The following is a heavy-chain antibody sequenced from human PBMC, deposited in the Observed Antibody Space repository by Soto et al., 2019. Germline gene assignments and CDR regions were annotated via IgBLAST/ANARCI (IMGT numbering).Heavy chain of an antibody. V-gene: IGHV5-51*01. CDR2: IYPGDSDT. CDR3: ARQSTAASRPRLGFDP. CDR1: GYSFTSYW. J-gene: IGHJ5*02. Sequence: CKGSGYSFTSYWIGCVRQMPGKGLEWMGIIYPGDSDTRYSPSFQGQVTISADKSISTAYLQWSSLKASDTAMYYCARQSTAASRPRLGFDPWGRGTLVTVSS.